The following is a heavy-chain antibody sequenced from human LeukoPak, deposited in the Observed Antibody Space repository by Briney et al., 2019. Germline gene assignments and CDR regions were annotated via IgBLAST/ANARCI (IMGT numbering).Heavy chain of an antibody. CDR3: ARGLIAYVNDAFDI. D-gene: IGHD2-8*01. CDR2: ISSSGSTI. J-gene: IGHJ3*02. V-gene: IGHV3-11*01. Sequence: GGSLRLSCAASGFTFSDYYMSWIRQAPGKGLEWVSYISSSGSTIYYADSVKGRFTISRDNAKNSLYLQMNSLRAEDTAVYYCARGLIAYVNDAFDIWGQGTMVTVSS. CDR1: GFTFSDYY.